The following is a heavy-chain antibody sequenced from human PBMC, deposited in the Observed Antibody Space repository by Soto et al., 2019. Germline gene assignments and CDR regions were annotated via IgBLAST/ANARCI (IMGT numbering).Heavy chain of an antibody. CDR3: ARGSSGWYNDAFDI. J-gene: IGHJ3*02. CDR2: INHSGST. CDR1: GGSFSGYY. V-gene: IGHV4-34*01. D-gene: IGHD6-19*01. Sequence: SETLSLTCAVYGGSFSGYYWTWIRQPPGTGLEWIGEINHSGSTNYNPPLKSRVTISVDKSKNQFSLKLSSVTAADTAVYYCARGSSGWYNDAFDIWGQGTMVT.